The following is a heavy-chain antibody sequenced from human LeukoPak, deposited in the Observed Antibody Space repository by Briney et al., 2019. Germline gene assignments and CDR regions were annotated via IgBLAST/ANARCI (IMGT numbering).Heavy chain of an antibody. CDR2: ISGSGGFT. V-gene: IGHV3-23*01. Sequence: GGSLRLSCTASGFTFSSYSMAWVRQARGKGLEWVSCISGSGGFTDYADSVKGRFTISRDNSKNTLYLQMNSLRAEDTAVYYCAKDPGLIQSTDGGDYWGQGTLVTVSS. CDR1: GFTFSSYS. J-gene: IGHJ4*02. CDR3: AKDPGLIQSTDGGDY. D-gene: IGHD3-16*01.